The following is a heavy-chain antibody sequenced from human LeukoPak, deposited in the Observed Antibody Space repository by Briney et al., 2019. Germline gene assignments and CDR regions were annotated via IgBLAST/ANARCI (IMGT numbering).Heavy chain of an antibody. CDR1: GYTFTSYG. J-gene: IGHJ4*02. V-gene: IGHV1-18*01. CDR3: ARDYGWYGCHVRNFDY. Sequence: ASVKVSCKASGYTFTSYGISWVRQAPGQGLEWMGWISADNGNTNHAQKVQGRVTMTTDTSTSTAFMELRSLRSDDTAVYYCARDYGWYGCHVRNFDYWGQGTLVTVSS. CDR2: ISADNGNT. D-gene: IGHD6-19*01.